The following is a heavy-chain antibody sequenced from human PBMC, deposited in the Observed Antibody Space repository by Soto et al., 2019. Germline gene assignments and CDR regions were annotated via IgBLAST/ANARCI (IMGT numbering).Heavy chain of an antibody. D-gene: IGHD6-6*01. V-gene: IGHV4-59*10. CDR2: IYRNGYA. J-gene: IGHJ3*02. CDR1: GGSFSGFY. CDR3: ARGPSTSSIGTFDI. Sequence: QVQLQQWGAGLLKPSETLSLTCAVYGGSFSGFYWNWIRQPAGKGLEWIGRIYRNGYADYNPSLNSRVTLSVDTSKHQFSLQLSSVTAADTARYYCARGPSTSSIGTFDIWGQGTMVTVSS.